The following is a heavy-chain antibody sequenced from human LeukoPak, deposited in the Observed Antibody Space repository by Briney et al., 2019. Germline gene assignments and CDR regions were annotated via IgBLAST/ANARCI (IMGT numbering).Heavy chain of an antibody. D-gene: IGHD3-16*01. Sequence: GGSLRLSCEVSGFTFSSYWKSWVRQAPGKGLEWVAIISYDGGEIYYVDSVKGRFTLSRDNAKSSVYLQMNSLRAEDAAVYYCARDKPRGSYDGSIFDSWGQGTLVTVSS. CDR2: ISYDGGEI. CDR3: ARDKPRGSYDGSIFDS. CDR1: GFTFSSYW. J-gene: IGHJ4*02. V-gene: IGHV3-7*01.